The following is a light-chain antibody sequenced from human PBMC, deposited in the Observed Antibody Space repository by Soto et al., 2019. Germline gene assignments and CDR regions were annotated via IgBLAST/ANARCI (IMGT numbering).Light chain of an antibody. Sequence: DIPMTQSPSTLSASVGDRVTITCRASQSISSWLAWYQQKPGKAPKLLIYDASTLESGVPSRFSGSGSGTEFTLTISSLQTDDFASYYCQQYNGYSWTFGQGTKVEIK. CDR3: QQYNGYSWT. CDR1: QSISSW. V-gene: IGKV1-5*01. CDR2: DAS. J-gene: IGKJ1*01.